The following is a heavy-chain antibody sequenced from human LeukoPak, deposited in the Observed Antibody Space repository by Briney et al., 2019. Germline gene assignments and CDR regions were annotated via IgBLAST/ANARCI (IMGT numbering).Heavy chain of an antibody. J-gene: IGHJ4*02. CDR1: GGSISNYY. CDR3: ARYSGSSTSFDY. V-gene: IGHV4-59*08. Sequence: SETPSLTCTVSGGSISNYYWSWIRQPPGKGLEWIGYIYYSGSTNYNPSLKSRVTISVDTSKNQFSLKLSSVTAADTAVYYCARYSGSSTSFDYWGQGTLVTVSS. D-gene: IGHD1-26*01. CDR2: IYYSGST.